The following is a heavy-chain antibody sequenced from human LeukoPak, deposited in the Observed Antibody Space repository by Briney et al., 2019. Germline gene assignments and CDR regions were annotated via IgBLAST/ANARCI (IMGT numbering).Heavy chain of an antibody. V-gene: IGHV1-18*01. CDR3: ARVVRASGNGPYYYMDV. CDR1: GYTFTSYG. Sequence: GASVKVSCKASGYTFTSYGISWVRQAPGQGLEWMGWISAYNGNTNYAQKLQGRVTMTTDTSTSTAYMELRSLRSDDTAVYYCARVVRASGNGPYYYMDVWGKGTTVSVSS. D-gene: IGHD4-23*01. J-gene: IGHJ6*03. CDR2: ISAYNGNT.